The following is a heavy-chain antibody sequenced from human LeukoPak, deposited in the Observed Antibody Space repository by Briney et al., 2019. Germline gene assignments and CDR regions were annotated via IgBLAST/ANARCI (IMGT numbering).Heavy chain of an antibody. Sequence: GGSLRLSCVASGITFSSYSMNWVRQAPGKGLEWVSYISSFSGTINYADSVKGRFTISRDNAKNSLYLQMNSLRAEDTAVYYCARARQGPIIHYYDSSGRRRYYYYMDVWGKGTTVTVSS. J-gene: IGHJ6*03. D-gene: IGHD3-22*01. CDR1: GITFSSYS. CDR2: ISSFSGTI. V-gene: IGHV3-48*01. CDR3: ARARQGPIIHYYDSSGRRRYYYYMDV.